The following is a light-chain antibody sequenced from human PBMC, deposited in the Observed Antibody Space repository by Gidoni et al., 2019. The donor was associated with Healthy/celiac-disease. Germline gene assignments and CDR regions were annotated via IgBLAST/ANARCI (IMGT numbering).Light chain of an antibody. CDR2: WAS. CDR3: QQYYSTPPGKT. V-gene: IGKV4-1*01. Sequence: DIVMTQSTDHLAGSLGERAANNGKSSQSVLSSSNNTNYLALYQQQPGQPPRLLIYWASTRESGVPVRFSVSGSGTDFTLTLSSLQAEDVAFYYCQQYYSTPPGKTFGQGTKVEIK. CDR1: QSVLSSSNNTNY. J-gene: IGKJ1*01.